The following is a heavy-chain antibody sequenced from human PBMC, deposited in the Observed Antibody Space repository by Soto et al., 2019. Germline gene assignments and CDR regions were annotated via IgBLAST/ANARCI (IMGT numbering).Heavy chain of an antibody. Sequence: QLQLQESGPGLVKPSETLSLTCTVSGGSISSSSYYWGWIRQPPGKGLEWIGRIYYSGSTYYNPSLKSRVPISVDTSKNQFSLKLSSVAAADTAVYYCARSTSLGYCSGGSCYNWFAPWGQGTLVTVSS. CDR1: GGSISSSSYY. V-gene: IGHV4-39*01. CDR3: ARSTSLGYCSGGSCYNWFAP. J-gene: IGHJ5*02. D-gene: IGHD2-15*01. CDR2: IYYSGST.